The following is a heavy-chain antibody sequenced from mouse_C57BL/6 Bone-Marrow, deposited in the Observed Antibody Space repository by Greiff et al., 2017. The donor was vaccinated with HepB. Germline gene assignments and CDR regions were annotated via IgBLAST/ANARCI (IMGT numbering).Heavy chain of an antibody. D-gene: IGHD2-3*01. V-gene: IGHV6-3*01. J-gene: IGHJ2*01. CDR2: IRLKSDNYAT. CDR1: GFTFSNYW. Sequence: EVKLVESGGGLVQPGGSMKLSCVASGFTFSNYWMNWVRQSPEKGLEWVAQIRLKSDNYATHYAESVKGRFTISRDDSKSSVYLQMNNLRAEDTGIYYRTAGWLLDYFDYWGQGTTLTVSS. CDR3: TAGWLLDYFDY.